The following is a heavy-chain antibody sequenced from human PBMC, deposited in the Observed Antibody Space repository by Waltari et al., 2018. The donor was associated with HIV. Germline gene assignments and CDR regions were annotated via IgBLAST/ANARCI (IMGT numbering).Heavy chain of an antibody. CDR2: IIPIFDTS. J-gene: IGHJ3*02. Sequence: QVQLVQSGAEVKKPGSSVKVSCKASGGTFSRYAISWMRQAPGQGLEWRGGIIPIFDTSNYAQKFQGRVTITADESTSTAYMELSSLRSDDTAVYYCARELKQLSPQDYDSPPRGFDIWGQGTMVTVSS. V-gene: IGHV1-69*12. CDR1: GGTFSRYA. D-gene: IGHD3-22*01. CDR3: ARELKQLSPQDYDSPPRGFDI.